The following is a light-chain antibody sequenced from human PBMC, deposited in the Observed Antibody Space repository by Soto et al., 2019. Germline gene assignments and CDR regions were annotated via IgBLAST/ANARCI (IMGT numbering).Light chain of an antibody. CDR1: QSVSSN. V-gene: IGKV3-15*01. Sequence: EIVMTQSPATVSLTPCDRATLSCRASQSVSSNLAWYQQKPGQAPRLLIYGASTRATGIPARFSGSGSGTEFTLTISSLQSEDFAVYYCQQYNNWPRTFGQGTKVDIK. CDR2: GAS. CDR3: QQYNNWPRT. J-gene: IGKJ1*01.